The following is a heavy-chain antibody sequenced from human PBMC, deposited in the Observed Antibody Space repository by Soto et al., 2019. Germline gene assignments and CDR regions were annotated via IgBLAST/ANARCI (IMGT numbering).Heavy chain of an antibody. D-gene: IGHD3-9*01. Sequence: EVQLVESGGGVVQPGGSLRLSCAASGYTFRDYSINWVRQAPGKGLEWISYFGTSRKYIFYADSVRGRFTISRDDAKNSLYLQLNNLRDDDTAVYYCVRDRDWAFDIWGQGTKVTVAS. CDR2: FGTSRKYI. J-gene: IGHJ3*02. CDR3: VRDRDWAFDI. V-gene: IGHV3-48*02. CDR1: GYTFRDYS.